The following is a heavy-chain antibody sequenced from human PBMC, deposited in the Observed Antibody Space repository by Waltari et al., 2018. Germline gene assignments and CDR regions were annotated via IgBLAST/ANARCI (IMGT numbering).Heavy chain of an antibody. J-gene: IGHJ5*02. CDR2: IYYSGST. CDR1: GGPLSIHD. V-gene: IGHV4-59*07. Sequence: QVPLQESGPGLVTPSDTLSIPCTVAGGPLSIHDRSWIRQPPGKGLEWIGYIYYSGSTNYNPSLKSRVTISVDTSKNQFSLKLSSVTAADTAVYYCARSQNWFDPWGQGTLVTVSS. CDR3: ARSQNWFDP.